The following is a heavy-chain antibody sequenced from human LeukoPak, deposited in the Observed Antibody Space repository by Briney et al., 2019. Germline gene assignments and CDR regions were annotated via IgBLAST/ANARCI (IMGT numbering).Heavy chain of an antibody. D-gene: IGHD1-1*01. CDR2: IYYSGST. CDR3: ARELEPPYFDY. CDR1: GGSISSGDYY. J-gene: IGHJ4*02. Sequence: SETLSLTCTVSGGSISSGDYYWSWIRQPPGKGLEWIGYIYYSGSTYYNPSLKSRVTISVDTSKDQFSLKLSSVTATDTAVYYCARELEPPYFDYWGQGTLVTVSS. V-gene: IGHV4-30-4*01.